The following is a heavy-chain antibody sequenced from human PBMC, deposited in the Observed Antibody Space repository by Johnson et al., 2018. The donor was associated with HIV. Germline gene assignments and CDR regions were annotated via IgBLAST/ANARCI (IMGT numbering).Heavy chain of an antibody. V-gene: IGHV3-30-3*01. CDR2: ISYVGNNK. D-gene: IGHD1-26*01. Sequence: QVQLVESGGGVVQPGWSLRLSCAASGFTFSRCAMHWVRQSPGKGLEWVAVISYVGNNKYYSAPVKGQFTISRNNAKNSLYLQTNSRRAEDTAFYYCARRDSGSLSFDLWGQGTMVTVAS. CDR1: GFTFSRCA. J-gene: IGHJ3*01. CDR3: ARRDSGSLSFDL.